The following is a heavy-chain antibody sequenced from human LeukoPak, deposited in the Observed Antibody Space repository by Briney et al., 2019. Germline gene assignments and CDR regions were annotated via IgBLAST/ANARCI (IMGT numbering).Heavy chain of an antibody. CDR3: ARDVDALGGATDY. V-gene: IGHV4-39*07. CDR2: IYYSGST. J-gene: IGHJ4*02. Sequence: PSETLSLTCTVSGGSISSSSYYWGWIRQPPGKGLEWIGSIYYSGSTNHNPSLKSRVTISVDKSKNQFSLKLSSVTAADTAVYYCARDVDALGGATDYWGQGTLVTVSS. D-gene: IGHD3-16*01. CDR1: GGSISSSSYY.